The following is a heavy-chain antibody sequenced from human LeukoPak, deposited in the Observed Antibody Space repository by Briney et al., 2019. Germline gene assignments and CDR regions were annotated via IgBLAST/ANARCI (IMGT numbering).Heavy chain of an antibody. J-gene: IGHJ5*02. V-gene: IGHV4-59*01. CDR2: IYYSGST. D-gene: IGHD3-10*01. Sequence: SETLSLTCTVSGGSISSYYWSWIRQPPGKGLEWIGYIYYSGSTNYNPSLKSRVTISVETSKNEFSLKLRSVTAADTAVYYCASLSAGYGSGSYYSFRWFDPWGQGTLVTVSS. CDR3: ASLSAGYGSGSYYSFRWFDP. CDR1: GGSISSYY.